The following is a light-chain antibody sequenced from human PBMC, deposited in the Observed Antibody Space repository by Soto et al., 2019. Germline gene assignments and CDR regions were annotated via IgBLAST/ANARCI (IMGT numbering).Light chain of an antibody. Sequence: DIQLTQSPSFLSASVGDRVTITCQASQDISNCLNWYQQKPGKAPKLLIYDASKLETGVPSRFSGSGSATDFTLTISSLQAEDIARYYCQQCDQLPLTFGGGTKVDIK. V-gene: IGKV1-33*01. CDR1: QDISNC. J-gene: IGKJ4*01. CDR2: DAS. CDR3: QQCDQLPLT.